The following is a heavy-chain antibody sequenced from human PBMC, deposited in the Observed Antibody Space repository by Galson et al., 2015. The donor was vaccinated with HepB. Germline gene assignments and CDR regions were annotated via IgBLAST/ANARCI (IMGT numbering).Heavy chain of an antibody. CDR2: MSSDESNE. CDR1: GFTFSSYA. Sequence: SLRLSCAASGFTFSSYAMHWVRQAPGKGLEWVAIMSSDESNEYYADSVKGRFTISRDNSQNTLFLQMNSLRPEDTAVYYCARDPDGYNYYFDYWGQGTLVTVSS. V-gene: IGHV3-30*04. J-gene: IGHJ4*02. D-gene: IGHD5-24*01. CDR3: ARDPDGYNYYFDY.